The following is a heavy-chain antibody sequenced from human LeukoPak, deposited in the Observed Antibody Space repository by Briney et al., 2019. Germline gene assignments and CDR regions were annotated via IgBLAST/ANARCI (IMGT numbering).Heavy chain of an antibody. D-gene: IGHD3-10*01. J-gene: IGHJ4*02. Sequence: SVKVSCKASGGTFSSYAISWVRQAPGQGLEWMGGIIPIFGTANYAQKFQGRVTITTDESTSTAYMELSSLRSEDTAVYYCARVRKGLWFGDYWGQGTLVTVSS. CDR3: ARVRKGLWFGDY. V-gene: IGHV1-69*05. CDR2: IIPIFGTA. CDR1: GGTFSSYA.